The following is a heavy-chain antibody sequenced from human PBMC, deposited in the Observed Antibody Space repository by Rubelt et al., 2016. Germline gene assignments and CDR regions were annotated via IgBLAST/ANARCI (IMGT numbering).Heavy chain of an antibody. CDR3: ARGGMFTGSSWFDY. J-gene: IGHJ4*02. D-gene: IGHD6-13*01. V-gene: IGHV4-38-2*02. CDR2: IYYSGST. CDR1: GYSISSGYY. Sequence: QVQLQESGPGLVKPSETLSLTCTVSGYSISSGYYWGWIRQPPGKGLEWIGYIYYSGSTSYNPSLMSWFTMSVDTSKNHVSLKLSSVTAAETDVYYCARGGMFTGSSWFDYWGQGTLVTVSS.